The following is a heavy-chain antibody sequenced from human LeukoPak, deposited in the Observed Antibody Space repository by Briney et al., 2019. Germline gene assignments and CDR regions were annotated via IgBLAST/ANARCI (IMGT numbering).Heavy chain of an antibody. CDR1: GFTFSSYS. V-gene: IGHV3-21*01. J-gene: IGHJ3*02. CDR2: ISSSSSYI. CDR3: ARDPYSSSWLRGDAFDI. D-gene: IGHD6-13*01. Sequence: GGSLRLSCAASGFTFSSYSMNWVRQAPGKGLEWVSSISSSSSYIYYADSVKGRFTISRDNAKNSLYLRMNSLRAEDTAVYYCARDPYSSSWLRGDAFDIWGQGTMVTVSS.